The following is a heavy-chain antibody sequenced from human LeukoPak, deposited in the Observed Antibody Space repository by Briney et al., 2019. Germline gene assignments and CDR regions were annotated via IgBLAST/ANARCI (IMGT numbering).Heavy chain of an antibody. J-gene: IGHJ1*01. CDR1: GFTFDDYA. CDR3: AKGEQWLVGAEYFQH. CDR2: ISWNSGSI. D-gene: IGHD6-19*01. Sequence: GGSLRLSCAASGFTFDDYAMHWVRQAPGKGLEWVSGISWNSGSIGYADSVKGRFTISRDNAKNSLYLQMNSLRAEDTAVYYCAKGEQWLVGAEYFQHWGQGTLVTVSS. V-gene: IGHV3-9*01.